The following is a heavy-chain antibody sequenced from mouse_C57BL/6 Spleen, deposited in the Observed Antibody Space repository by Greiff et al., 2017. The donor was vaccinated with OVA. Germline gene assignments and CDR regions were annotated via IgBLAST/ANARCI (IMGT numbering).Heavy chain of an antibody. V-gene: IGHV5-4*01. CDR1: GFTFSSYA. CDR3: AREGNYEAY. J-gene: IGHJ3*01. CDR2: IRDGGSYS. D-gene: IGHD2-1*01. Sequence: EVKLVESGGGFVKPGGSLKLSCAASGFTFSSYAMSWVRQTPEKRLEWVATIRDGGSYSYYPDNVKGRFTISRENAKTNLYLQMSHLKSEDTAMYYCAREGNYEAYWGQGTLVTVSA.